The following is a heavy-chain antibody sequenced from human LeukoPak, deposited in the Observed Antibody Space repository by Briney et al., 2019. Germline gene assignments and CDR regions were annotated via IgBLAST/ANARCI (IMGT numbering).Heavy chain of an antibody. J-gene: IGHJ3*02. V-gene: IGHV5-51*01. D-gene: IGHD1-26*01. Sequence: GESLKISCTGAGYRFTNYWIGWVRQMPGKGLEWMGFIYPGDSDTRYSPSFQGQVTISADKSMSTAYLQWSSLKASDTAMYYCARRRGRYSGDAFDIWGQGTMVTVSS. CDR1: GYRFTNYW. CDR2: IYPGDSDT. CDR3: ARRRGRYSGDAFDI.